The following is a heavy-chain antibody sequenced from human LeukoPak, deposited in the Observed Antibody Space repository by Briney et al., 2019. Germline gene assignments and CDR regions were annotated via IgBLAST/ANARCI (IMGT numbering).Heavy chain of an antibody. Sequence: PSETLSLTCAVSGGSISSGGYSWSWIRQPPGKGLEWIGYIYHSGSTYYNPSLKSRVTMLLDRSKNEVSLKLSSVAAADSAVYYCARAKGENCGAQCYEYLYYGLDVWGPGTTVTVSS. D-gene: IGHD2-21*01. CDR2: IYHSGST. J-gene: IGHJ6*02. CDR1: GGSISSGGYS. CDR3: ARAKGENCGAQCYEYLYYGLDV. V-gene: IGHV4-30-2*01.